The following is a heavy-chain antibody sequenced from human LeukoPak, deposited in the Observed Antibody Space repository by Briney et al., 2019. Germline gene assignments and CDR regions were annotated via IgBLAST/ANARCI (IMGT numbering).Heavy chain of an antibody. J-gene: IGHJ4*02. CDR3: ACSEVATIYGY. CDR2: IYHSGST. D-gene: IGHD5-12*01. V-gene: IGHV4-30-2*01. Sequence: SQTLSLTCTVSGGSISSGGYYWSWIRQPPGKGLEWIRYIYHSGSTYYNPSLKSRVTISVDRSKNQLSLKLSSVTAADTAVYYCACSEVATIYGYWGQGTLVTVSS. CDR1: GGSISSGGYY.